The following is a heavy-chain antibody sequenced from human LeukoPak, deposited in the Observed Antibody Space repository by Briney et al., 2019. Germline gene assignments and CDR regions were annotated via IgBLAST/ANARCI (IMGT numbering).Heavy chain of an antibody. CDR1: GGSFSGYY. Sequence: SETLSLTCAVYGGSFSGYYWSWIRQPPGKGLEWIGEINHSGSTNYNPSLKSRVTISVDTSKNQFSLKLSSVTAADTAVYYCARVRRDGCNRRVFDYWGQGTLVTVSS. V-gene: IGHV4-34*01. D-gene: IGHD5-24*01. CDR3: ARVRRDGCNRRVFDY. CDR2: INHSGST. J-gene: IGHJ4*02.